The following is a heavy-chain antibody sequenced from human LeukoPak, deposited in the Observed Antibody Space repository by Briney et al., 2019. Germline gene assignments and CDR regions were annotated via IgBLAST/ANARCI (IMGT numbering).Heavy chain of an antibody. CDR1: GFTFSSHA. V-gene: IGHV3-23*01. D-gene: IGHD1-1*01. Sequence: GGSMSLSCAASGFTFSSHAISWVSQAQGKGREWVSAITSGSGRNVYYRDSLKGRFTISSDSSKNTLYLEMNSLRAGETAAVYCAGHGNWSFDYWGQGTLLTVSA. CDR3: AGHGNWSFDY. J-gene: IGHJ4*02. CDR2: ITSGSGRNV.